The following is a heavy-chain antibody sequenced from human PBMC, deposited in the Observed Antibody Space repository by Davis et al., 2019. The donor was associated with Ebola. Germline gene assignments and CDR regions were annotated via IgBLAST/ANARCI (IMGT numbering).Heavy chain of an antibody. CDR1: AYTFTSYG. CDR2: ISAYNGNT. CDR3: ARGSLPDYDFWSGYIFDP. V-gene: IGHV1-18*04. D-gene: IGHD3-3*01. J-gene: IGHJ5*02. Sequence: ASVKVSCKASAYTFTSYGITWVRQAPGQGLEWMGWISAYNGNTNYAQKLQGRVTMTTDTSTSTAYMELRSLRSDDTAVYYCARGSLPDYDFWSGYIFDPWGQGTLVTVSS.